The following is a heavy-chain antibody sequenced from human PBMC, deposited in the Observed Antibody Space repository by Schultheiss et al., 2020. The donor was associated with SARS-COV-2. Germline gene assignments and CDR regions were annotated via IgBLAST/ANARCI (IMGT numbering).Heavy chain of an antibody. J-gene: IGHJ4*02. D-gene: IGHD3-3*01. CDR3: ARIPGVYDFWSGYFV. Sequence: GGPLRLSCAASGFTFSSYSMNWVRQAPGKGLEWVSSISSSSSYIYYADSVKGRFTISRDNAKNSLYLQMNSLRAEDTAVYYCARIPGVYDFWSGYFVWGQGTLVTVSS. CDR1: GFTFSSYS. V-gene: IGHV3-21*01. CDR2: ISSSSSYI.